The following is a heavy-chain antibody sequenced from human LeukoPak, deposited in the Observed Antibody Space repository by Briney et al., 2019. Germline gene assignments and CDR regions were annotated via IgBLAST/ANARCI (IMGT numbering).Heavy chain of an antibody. Sequence: ASVKVSCKASGYTFTSYFMYWVRQAPGQGLEWMGLINPRGGTTRYAQKFQGRVTMTRDTSTSTVYMELSSLRSEDTAVYYCARGLGYCSGGSCYVYWGQGTLVTVSS. D-gene: IGHD2-15*01. CDR1: GYTFTSYF. V-gene: IGHV1-46*01. CDR2: INPRGGTT. CDR3: ARGLGYCSGGSCYVY. J-gene: IGHJ4*02.